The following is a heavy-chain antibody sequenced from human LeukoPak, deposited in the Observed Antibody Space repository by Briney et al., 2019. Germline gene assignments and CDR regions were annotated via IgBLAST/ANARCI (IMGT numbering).Heavy chain of an antibody. J-gene: IGHJ2*01. V-gene: IGHV3-30*18. CDR2: ISYDGSNK. CDR1: GFTFSSYG. D-gene: IGHD3-3*01. Sequence: PGRSLRLSCAASGFTFSSYGMHGVRQAPGKGLEWVAVISYDGSNKYYADSVKGRFTISRDNSKNTLYLQMNSLRAEDTAVYYCAKGSGYFYWYFDLWGRGTLVTVSS. CDR3: AKGSGYFYWYFDL.